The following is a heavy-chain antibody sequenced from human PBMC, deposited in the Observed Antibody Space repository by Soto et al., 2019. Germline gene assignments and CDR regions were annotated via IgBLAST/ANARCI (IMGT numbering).Heavy chain of an antibody. D-gene: IGHD5-18*01. CDR2: INSDGSGT. V-gene: IGHV3-74*01. J-gene: IGHJ3*02. Sequence: EVQLVDSGGGLVQPGGSLRLSCAASGFTFSSYCIHWVRQAPGTGLVWVSRINSDGSGTSYADSVKGRCTISRDNAQNTLYLQMNRLRAQDTAVYYCTRPAMVMVGSFEIWGQGTMVTVSS. CDR3: TRPAMVMVGSFEI. CDR1: GFTFSSYC.